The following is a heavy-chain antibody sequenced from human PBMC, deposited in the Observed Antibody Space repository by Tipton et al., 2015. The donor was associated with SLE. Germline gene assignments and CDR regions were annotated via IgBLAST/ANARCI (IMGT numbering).Heavy chain of an antibody. CDR2: IYTSGST. D-gene: IGHD6-13*01. J-gene: IGHJ3*02. CDR3: ARDEAAAGPAFDI. Sequence: TLSLTCTVSGGSISSYYWSWIRQPAGKGLEWIGYIYTSGSTNYNPSLKSRVTISVDTSKNQFSLKLSSVTAADTAVYYCARDEAAAGPAFDIWGQGAMVTVSS. V-gene: IGHV4-4*07. CDR1: GGSISSYY.